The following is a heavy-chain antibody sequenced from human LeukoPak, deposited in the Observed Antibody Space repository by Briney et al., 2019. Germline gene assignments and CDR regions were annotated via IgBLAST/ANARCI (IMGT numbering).Heavy chain of an antibody. CDR2: IIPIFGTA. CDR1: GGTFSSYA. J-gene: IGHJ4*02. CDR3: ARSPFGCSSTSCSPSGYSYGYGFDY. V-gene: IGHV1-69*05. D-gene: IGHD2-2*01. Sequence: ASVKVSCKASGGTFSSYAISWVRQAPGQGLEWMGGIIPIFGTANYAQKFQGRVTITTDESTSTAYMELSSLRSEDTAVYYCARSPFGCSSTSCSPSGYSYGYGFDYWGQGTLVTVSS.